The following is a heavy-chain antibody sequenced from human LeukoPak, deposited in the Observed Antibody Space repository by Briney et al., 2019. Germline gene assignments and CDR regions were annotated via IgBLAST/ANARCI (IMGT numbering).Heavy chain of an antibody. V-gene: IGHV3-64D*06. CDR3: ARDRAWNYFDY. CDR1: GFTFSSYG. D-gene: IGHD3-3*01. J-gene: IGHJ4*02. CDR2: ISSNGGST. Sequence: GGSLRLSCSASGFTFSSYGIHWVRQAPGKGLEYVSAISSNGGSTNYADSVKGRFTISRDNSKNTLYLQMSSLRAEDTAVYYCARDRAWNYFDYWGQGTLVTVSS.